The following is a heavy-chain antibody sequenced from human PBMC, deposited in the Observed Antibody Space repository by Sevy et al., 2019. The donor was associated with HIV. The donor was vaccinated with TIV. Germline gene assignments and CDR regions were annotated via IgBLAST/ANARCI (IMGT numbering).Heavy chain of an antibody. Sequence: SETLSLTCTVSGGSISSGGYYWSWIRQHPGKGLEWIGYIYYSGSTYYNPSLKSRVTISVDTSKNQFSLKLGSVTAADTAVYYCARAAGSGYYYYYYGMDVWGQGTTVTVSS. CDR3: ARAAGSGYYYYYYGMDV. V-gene: IGHV4-31*03. CDR2: IYYSGST. J-gene: IGHJ6*02. CDR1: GGSISSGGYY. D-gene: IGHD3-3*01.